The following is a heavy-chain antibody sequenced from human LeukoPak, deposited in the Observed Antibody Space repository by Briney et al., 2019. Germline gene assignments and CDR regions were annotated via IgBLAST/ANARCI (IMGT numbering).Heavy chain of an antibody. CDR1: GYSISSGYY. J-gene: IGHJ4*02. V-gene: IGHV4-38-2*02. Sequence: PSETLSLTCTVSGYSISSGYYWGWIRQPPGKGLEWIGSIYHSGSTYYNPSLKSRVTISVDTSKNQFSLKLSSVTAADTAVYYCARDGINWNDVLDYWGQGTLVTVSS. D-gene: IGHD1-1*01. CDR3: ARDGINWNDVLDY. CDR2: IYHSGST.